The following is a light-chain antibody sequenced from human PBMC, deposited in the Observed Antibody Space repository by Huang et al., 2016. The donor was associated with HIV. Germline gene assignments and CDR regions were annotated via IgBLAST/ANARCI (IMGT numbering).Light chain of an antibody. CDR1: QTFNNF. J-gene: IGKJ4*01. Sequence: EVVLTQSPAILSLSPGERATLSCRASQTFNNFLAWFQQKPGQPPRLLIYDASNRATGIPARFSGSGSGTDFTLTISSLGPEDFAVYYCQQRGNWPLTVGGGTKVEI. CDR2: DAS. V-gene: IGKV3-11*01. CDR3: QQRGNWPLT.